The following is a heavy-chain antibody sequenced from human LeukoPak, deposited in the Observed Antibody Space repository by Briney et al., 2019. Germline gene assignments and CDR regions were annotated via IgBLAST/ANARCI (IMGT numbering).Heavy chain of an antibody. CDR1: GGSISSYH. CDR2: IYTSGST. D-gene: IGHD3-22*01. V-gene: IGHV4-4*07. J-gene: IGHJ5*02. Sequence: SETLSLTCTVSGGSISSYHWSWVRQPAGKGLEWIGRIYTSGSTNYNPSLKSRVTISLDTSKNQFSLKLSSVTAADTAVYYCTRDVSVNYYDSSGYWDWFDPWGQGTLVTVSS. CDR3: TRDVSVNYYDSSGYWDWFDP.